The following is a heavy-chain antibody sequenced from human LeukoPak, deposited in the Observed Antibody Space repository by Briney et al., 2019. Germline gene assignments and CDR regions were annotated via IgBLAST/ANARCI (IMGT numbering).Heavy chain of an antibody. D-gene: IGHD3-3*01. V-gene: IGHV3-7*01. Sequence: AGGSQRLSCAASGFTFSSYWMSWVRQAPGKGQEWVANIKQDGSEKYYVDSVKGRFTISRGNAKNSLYLQMNSLRAEDTAVYYCARRVGMVITVAFDYWGQGTLVTVSS. CDR2: IKQDGSEK. CDR1: GFTFSSYW. J-gene: IGHJ4*02. CDR3: ARRVGMVITVAFDY.